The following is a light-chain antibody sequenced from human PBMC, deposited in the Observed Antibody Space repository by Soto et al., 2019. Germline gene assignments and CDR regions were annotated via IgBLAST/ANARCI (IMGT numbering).Light chain of an antibody. CDR1: QSVSSSY. Sequence: EIVLTQSPATLSLSPGERATLSCGASQSVSSSYLAWYQQKPGLAPRLLIYDASSRATGIPDMFSGSGSGTDFTLTISRLESEDFAVYYCQQYGSSSPYTFGQGTKLEIK. J-gene: IGKJ2*01. CDR3: QQYGSSSPYT. V-gene: IGKV3D-20*01. CDR2: DAS.